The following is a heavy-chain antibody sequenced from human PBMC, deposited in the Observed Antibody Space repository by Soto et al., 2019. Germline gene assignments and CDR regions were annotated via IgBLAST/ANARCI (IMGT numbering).Heavy chain of an antibody. CDR1: GFSLSTRGVG. V-gene: IGHV2-5*01. Sequence: SGPTLVNPTQTPTLTCTFSGFSLSTRGVGVGWIRQPPGKALGWLALIYWNDDKRYSPSLKSRLTITKDTSKNQVVLTMTNMDPVDTATYYCAHSDPNYWYFDLWGRGTLVTVSS. J-gene: IGHJ2*01. CDR3: AHSDPNYWYFDL. CDR2: IYWNDDK.